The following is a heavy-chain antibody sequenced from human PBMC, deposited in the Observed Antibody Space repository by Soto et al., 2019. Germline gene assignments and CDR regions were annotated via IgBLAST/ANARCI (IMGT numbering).Heavy chain of an antibody. V-gene: IGHV3-74*01. CDR2: IKSDGTSP. CDR1: GFTFSSYW. Sequence: EMQLVESGGDLVQPGGSLRLSCATSGFTFSSYWLHWVRQAPGKGLVWVSRIKSDGTSPTYADSVKGRFTISRDDAKKKLYLHMRGLRAEDTAVYYCTSAPVYYYMDVWGKWTTVTVSS. CDR3: TSAPVYYYMDV. J-gene: IGHJ6*03.